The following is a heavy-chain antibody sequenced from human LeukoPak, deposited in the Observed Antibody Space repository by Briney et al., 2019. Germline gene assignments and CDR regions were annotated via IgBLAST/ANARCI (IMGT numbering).Heavy chain of an antibody. J-gene: IGHJ4*02. V-gene: IGHV3-74*01. CDR3: ARDGGSYYEY. Sequence: PGGSLRLSCAASGFTFTKYWMHWVRQVPRKGLIWVSRINNEGNDTNYADSVKGRFTISRDNAKNTLYLQMNSLRAEDTAMYYCARDGGSYYEYWGQGTLVTVSS. D-gene: IGHD3-16*01. CDR1: GFTFTKYW. CDR2: INNEGNDT.